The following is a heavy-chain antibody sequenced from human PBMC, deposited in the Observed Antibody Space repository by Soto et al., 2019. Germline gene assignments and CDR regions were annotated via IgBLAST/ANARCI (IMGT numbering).Heavy chain of an antibody. CDR3: ARDSDGTFYSYGMDV. CDR1: GGSISSGGYY. CDR2: IYYSGST. Sequence: PSETLSLTCTMSGGSISSGGYYWSWIRQHPGKGLEWIGNIYYSGSTYYNPSPKSRVTISVDTSKNQFSLKLRSMTAADTAVYYCARDSDGTFYSYGMDVRGQGTTVTVS. D-gene: IGHD3-10*01. V-gene: IGHV4-31*03. J-gene: IGHJ6*02.